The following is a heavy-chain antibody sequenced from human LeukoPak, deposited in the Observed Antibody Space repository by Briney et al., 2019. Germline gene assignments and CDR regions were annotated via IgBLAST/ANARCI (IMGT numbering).Heavy chain of an antibody. CDR1: VGSISSGNYY. CDR2: IYMSGST. D-gene: IGHD6-13*01. CDR3: ARDWGIAAATPYYFDH. V-gene: IGHV4-61*09. Sequence: SQTLSLTCTVSVGSISSGNYYYSWIRQSAGKGMEWIGNIYMSGSTRYNPSLMSRVAMSVDTSKNQFSLKIISATAADTAVYYCARDWGIAAATPYYFDHWGQGILVTVSS. J-gene: IGHJ4*02.